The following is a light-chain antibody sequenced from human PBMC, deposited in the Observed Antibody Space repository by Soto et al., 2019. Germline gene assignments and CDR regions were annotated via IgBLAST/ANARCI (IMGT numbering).Light chain of an antibody. CDR3: QQRSSWLLT. Sequence: EIVLTQSPATLSLSPGERATLSCRASQSVSSYLAWYQQRPGQAPRLLIYDASNRATGIPARFSGSGSGTDFTLNISSLEPEEFAVYYCQQRSSWLLTFGGGTKVEIK. CDR2: DAS. V-gene: IGKV3-11*01. CDR1: QSVSSY. J-gene: IGKJ4*01.